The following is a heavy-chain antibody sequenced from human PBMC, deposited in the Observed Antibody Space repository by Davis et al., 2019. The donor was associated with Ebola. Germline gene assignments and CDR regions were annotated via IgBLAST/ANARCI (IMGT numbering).Heavy chain of an antibody. Sequence: GESLKISCAASGFTFSSYAMSWVRQAPGKGLEWVSAISGSGGSTYYADSVKGRFTISRDNSKNTLYLQMNSLRAEDTAVYYCARDLRIAAAGSSWGQGTLITVSS. CDR3: ARDLRIAAAGSS. CDR1: GFTFSSYA. D-gene: IGHD6-13*01. V-gene: IGHV3-23*01. CDR2: ISGSGGST. J-gene: IGHJ4*02.